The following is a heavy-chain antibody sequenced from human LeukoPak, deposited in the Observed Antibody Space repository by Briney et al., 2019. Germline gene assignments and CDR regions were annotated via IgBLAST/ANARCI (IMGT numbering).Heavy chain of an antibody. Sequence: GGSLRLSCAASGFTVSSNYMSWVRQAPGKGLEWVSVLYNDGSTYYADSVKGRFTISRDSSKNTLHLQMDNLRAEDTAVYYCATAAYDGNGCTVNHDYWGQGTLVTVSS. D-gene: IGHD3-22*01. CDR2: LYNDGST. J-gene: IGHJ4*02. CDR1: GFTVSSNY. V-gene: IGHV3-53*01. CDR3: ATAAYDGNGCTVNHDY.